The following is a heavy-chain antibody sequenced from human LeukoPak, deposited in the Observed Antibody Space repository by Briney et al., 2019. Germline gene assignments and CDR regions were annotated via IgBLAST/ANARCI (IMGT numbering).Heavy chain of an antibody. CDR2: IIPIFGTA. D-gene: IGHD1-26*01. V-gene: IGHV1-69*06. CDR1: GGTFSSYA. Sequence: SVKVSCKASGGTFSSYAISWVRQAPGQGLEWMGGIIPIFGTANYAQKFQGRVTITADKSTSTAYMELSSLRSEDTAVYYCAREPRVGATRVVRYYYYMDVWGKGTTVTVSS. CDR3: AREPRVGATRVVRYYYYMDV. J-gene: IGHJ6*03.